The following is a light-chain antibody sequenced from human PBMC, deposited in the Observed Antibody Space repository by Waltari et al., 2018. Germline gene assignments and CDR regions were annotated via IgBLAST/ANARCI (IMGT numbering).Light chain of an antibody. CDR3: QHYVRLPAT. Sequence: EIVLTQSPGTLSLSPGERATLSCRASQSVSRTLAWYQQKPGQAPKLLIYGASIRATGMPDRFTGSGSGTDFSLTISSLEPEDFAIYFCQHYVRLPATFGQGTKVEIK. CDR1: QSVSRT. CDR2: GAS. J-gene: IGKJ1*01. V-gene: IGKV3-20*01.